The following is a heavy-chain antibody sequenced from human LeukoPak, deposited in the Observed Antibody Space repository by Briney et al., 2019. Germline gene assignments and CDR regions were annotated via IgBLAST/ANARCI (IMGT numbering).Heavy chain of an antibody. CDR3: ARLPWDTLVTGDASDI. D-gene: IGHD7-27*01. Sequence: SETLSLACSVSGGSINNNNYYWGWIRQPPGKGLEWIGSIYYRGSTYYNPSLKSRVTMSVDTSKNQFSLKLWSVTAADAAVYYCARLPWDTLVTGDASDIWGQGTMVTVSS. CDR1: GGSINNNNYY. CDR2: IYYRGST. J-gene: IGHJ3*02. V-gene: IGHV4-39*07.